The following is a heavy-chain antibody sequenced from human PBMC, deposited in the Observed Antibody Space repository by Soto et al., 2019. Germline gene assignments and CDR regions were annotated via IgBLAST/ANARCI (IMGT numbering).Heavy chain of an antibody. V-gene: IGHV4-31*01. CDR3: ARFGRYCSSTSCYYFDY. D-gene: IGHD2-2*01. J-gene: IGHJ4*02. Sequence: QVQLQESGPGLVKPSQTLSLTCTVSGGSISSGGYYWSWIRQHPGKGLEWIGYIYYSGSTYYNPSLQCPATISVDPSKNQFSLKLSSVTAADTAVYYCARFGRYCSSTSCYYFDYWGQGTLVTVSS. CDR1: GGSISSGGYY. CDR2: IYYSGST.